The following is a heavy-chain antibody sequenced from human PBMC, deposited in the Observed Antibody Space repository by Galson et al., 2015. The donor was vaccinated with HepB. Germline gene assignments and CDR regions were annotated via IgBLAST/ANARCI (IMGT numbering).Heavy chain of an antibody. CDR1: GYTFTSYG. CDR2: ISAYNGNT. V-gene: IGHV1-18*01. Sequence: SVKVSCKASGYTFTSYGISWVRQAPGQGLEWMGWISAYNGNTNYAQKLQGRVTMTTDTSTSTAYMELRSLRSDDTAVYYCAREWRIVGATTRLPYFDYWGQGTLVTVSS. D-gene: IGHD1-26*01. J-gene: IGHJ4*02. CDR3: AREWRIVGATTRLPYFDY.